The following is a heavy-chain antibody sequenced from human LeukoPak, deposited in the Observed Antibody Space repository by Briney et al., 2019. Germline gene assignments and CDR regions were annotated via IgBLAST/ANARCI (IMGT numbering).Heavy chain of an antibody. V-gene: IGHV1-18*04. CDR2: ISAYNGNT. J-gene: IGHJ5*02. CDR1: GYTFTGYY. D-gene: IGHD6-19*01. CDR3: ARGRYSSGWYGPNWFDP. Sequence: ASVKVSCKASGYTFTGYYMHWVRQAPGQGLEWMGWISAYNGNTNYAQKLQGRVTMTTDTSTSTAYMELRSLRSDDTAVYYCARGRYSSGWYGPNWFDPWGQGTLVTVSS.